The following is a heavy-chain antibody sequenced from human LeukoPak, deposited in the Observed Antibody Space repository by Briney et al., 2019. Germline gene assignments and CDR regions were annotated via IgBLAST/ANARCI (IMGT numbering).Heavy chain of an antibody. D-gene: IGHD4-17*01. CDR3: AKQGNYGEVID. CDR1: GLTFSDAW. Sequence: GGSLRLSCAASGLTFSDAWMMWVRQAPGKGLEWVGRIKRLVDGGTTDYAAPVTARFTISRDDSKTTVYLQMNSLKAEDTAVYYCAKQGNYGEVIDWGQGTLVTVSS. J-gene: IGHJ4*02. V-gene: IGHV3-15*01. CDR2: IKRLVDGGTT.